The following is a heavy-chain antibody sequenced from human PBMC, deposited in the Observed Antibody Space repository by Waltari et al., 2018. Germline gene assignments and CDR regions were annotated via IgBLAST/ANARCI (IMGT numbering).Heavy chain of an antibody. CDR3: TRGTSYYASGYYHPTKFDY. CDR1: GFGFSTSD. V-gene: IGHV3-13*01. J-gene: IGHJ4*02. D-gene: IGHD5-18*01. CDR2: IASGGDT. Sequence: EVQLVESGGDVGQPGGSWGLSCAASGFGFSTSDMHWFRQASGKGLEWVASIASGGDTYFPDSVKGRFTISRDNAKNSLYLQMNSLRVGDTAVYYCTRGTSYYASGYYHPTKFDYWGLGTQVTVSS.